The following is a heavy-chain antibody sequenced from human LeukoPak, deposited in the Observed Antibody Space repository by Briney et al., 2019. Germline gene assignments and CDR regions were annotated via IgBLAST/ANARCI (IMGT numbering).Heavy chain of an antibody. V-gene: IGHV1-2*04. CDR1: GYTFTRYN. D-gene: IGHD2-8*01. J-gene: IGHJ4*02. Sequence: ASVKVSCKASGYTFTRYNIHWVRQAPGQALEWMGWINPNSGGTNYAQKFQGWVTMTRDTSISTAYMELSRLRSDDTAVYYCARDNCTNGVCYGGDYWGQGTLVTVSS. CDR2: INPNSGGT. CDR3: ARDNCTNGVCYGGDY.